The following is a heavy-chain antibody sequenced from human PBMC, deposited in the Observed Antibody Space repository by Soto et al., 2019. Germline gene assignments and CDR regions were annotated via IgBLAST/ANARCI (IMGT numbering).Heavy chain of an antibody. CDR3: AKVSVYDAFDI. CDR1: GFTFSSYG. Sequence: GGSLRLSCAASGFTFSSYGVHWVRQAPGKGLEWVAVISYDGSNKYYADSVKGRFTISRDNSKNTLYLQMNSLRAEDTAVYYCAKVSVYDAFDIWGQGTMVTVSS. CDR2: ISYDGSNK. V-gene: IGHV3-30*18. J-gene: IGHJ3*02.